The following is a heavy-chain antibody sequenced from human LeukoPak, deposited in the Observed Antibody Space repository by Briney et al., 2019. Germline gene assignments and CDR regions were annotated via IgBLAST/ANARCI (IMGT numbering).Heavy chain of an antibody. CDR2: IYYSGNT. Sequence: SETLSLTCTVSGGSISYYYWSWIRQSPGKGLEWIGYIYYSGNTNYNPSLKSRVTISLDKSKNQVSLKLNSVTAADTAVYYCARALGAFDIWGQGTMVTVSS. V-gene: IGHV4-59*12. CDR1: GGSISYYY. CDR3: ARALGAFDI. J-gene: IGHJ3*02.